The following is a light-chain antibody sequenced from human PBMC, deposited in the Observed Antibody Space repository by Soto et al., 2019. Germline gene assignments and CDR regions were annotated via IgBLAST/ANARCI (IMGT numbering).Light chain of an antibody. Sequence: QSALTQPRSVSGSPGQSVTISCTGTSSDVDGYNYVSWYQQHPGKAPKLMIYDVSERPSGVPDRFSGSKSGNTASLTISGLQAEDEADYYCYSYAGSYTSYVFGTGTKLTVL. CDR3: YSYAGSYTSYV. CDR2: DVS. CDR1: SSDVDGYNY. J-gene: IGLJ1*01. V-gene: IGLV2-11*01.